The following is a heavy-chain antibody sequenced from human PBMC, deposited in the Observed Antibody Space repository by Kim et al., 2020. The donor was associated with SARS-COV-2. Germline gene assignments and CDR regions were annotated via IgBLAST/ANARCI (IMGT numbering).Heavy chain of an antibody. CDR3: TRAPCCSSLSCPYWFDT. D-gene: IGHD2-2*01. CDR1: GYTFSSND. J-gene: IGHJ5*02. CDR2: LNPNSGNT. V-gene: IGHV1-8*01. Sequence: ASVKVSCKAFGYTFSSNDINWVRQAPGQGLEWMGWLNPNSGNTGYAQKFQGRVTMTRNTSKSTAYMELNSLRSEDTAVYYCTRAPCCSSLSCPYWFDTWGEGNLVTVSS.